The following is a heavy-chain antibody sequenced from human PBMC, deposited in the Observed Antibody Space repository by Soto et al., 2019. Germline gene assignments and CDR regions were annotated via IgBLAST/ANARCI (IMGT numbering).Heavy chain of an antibody. CDR3: ARVSRATFYSRGGYYLFIT. Sequence: ASVKVSCKASGYTFTSYGISWVRQAPGQGLEWMGWISAYNGNTNYAQKLQGRVTMTTDTSTSTAYMELRSLRSDDTAVYYCARVSRATFYSRGGYYLFITWGQGKMV. CDR2: ISAYNGNT. D-gene: IGHD6-19*01. V-gene: IGHV1-18*01. CDR1: GYTFTSYG. J-gene: IGHJ3*01.